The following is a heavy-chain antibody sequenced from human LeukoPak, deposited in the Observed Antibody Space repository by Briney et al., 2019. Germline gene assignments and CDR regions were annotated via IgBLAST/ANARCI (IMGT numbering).Heavy chain of an antibody. V-gene: IGHV3-30-3*01. D-gene: IGHD6-19*01. CDR2: ISYDGSNK. J-gene: IGHJ4*02. CDR3: ARDPYSSGWYYFDY. CDR1: GFTFSSYA. Sequence: GGSLRLSCAASGFTFSSYAMHWVRQAPGKGLEWVAVISYDGSNKYYADSVKGRFTISRDNSKNTLYLQMNSLRAEDTAVYYCARDPYSSGWYYFDYWGQGTLVTVSS.